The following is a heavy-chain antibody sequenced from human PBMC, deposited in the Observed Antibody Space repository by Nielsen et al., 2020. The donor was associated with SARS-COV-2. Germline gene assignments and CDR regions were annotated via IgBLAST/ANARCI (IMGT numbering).Heavy chain of an antibody. CDR1: GYTFNSNG. CDR2: VSAYNANT. Sequence: ASVKVSCKASGYTFNSNGFSWVRQAPGQGLEWVGWVSAYNANTNYAQKLQGRVTMTTDTSTSTAYMELRSLRSDDTAVYYCARAVGSAFYYYYMDVRGQGTAVTVSS. J-gene: IGHJ6*03. V-gene: IGHV1-18*04. D-gene: IGHD2-15*01. CDR3: ARAVGSAFYYYYMDV.